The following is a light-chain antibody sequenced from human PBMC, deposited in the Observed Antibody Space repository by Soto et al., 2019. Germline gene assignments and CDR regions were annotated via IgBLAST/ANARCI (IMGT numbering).Light chain of an antibody. CDR1: QSVSSSY. Sequence: EIVLTQSPGTLSLSPGERATLSCRASQSVSSSYLAWYQHKPGQAPRLLIYGASSRATGIPDRFSGSGSGTDFTLTISRLEPEDFAVYYCQQCGSSPRTFGQGTKVEIK. V-gene: IGKV3-20*01. CDR3: QQCGSSPRT. CDR2: GAS. J-gene: IGKJ1*01.